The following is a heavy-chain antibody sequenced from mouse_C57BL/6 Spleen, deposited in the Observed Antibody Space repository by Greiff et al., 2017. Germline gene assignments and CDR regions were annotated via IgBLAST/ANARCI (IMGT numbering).Heavy chain of an antibody. CDR3: ASPDYYGSSLDY. V-gene: IGHV14-3*01. Sequence: EVQGVESVAELVRPGASVKLSCTASGFNIKNTYMHWVKQRPEQGLEWIGRIDPANGNTKYAPKFQGKATITADTSSNTAYLQLSSLTSEDTAIYYCASPDYYGSSLDYWGQGTTLTVSS. J-gene: IGHJ2*01. D-gene: IGHD1-1*01. CDR2: IDPANGNT. CDR1: GFNIKNTY.